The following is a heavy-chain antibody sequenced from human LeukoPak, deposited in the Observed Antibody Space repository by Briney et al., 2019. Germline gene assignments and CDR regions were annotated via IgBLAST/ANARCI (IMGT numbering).Heavy chain of an antibody. Sequence: GGSLRLSCAASGFTFRNFVLHWVRQAPGKGLEWVATIPYDGSNKYYADSVKGRFTIPRDNSKNTLYLQMSSLRAEDTAVYYCARDLVGIGNSFDYWGQGTLVTVSS. CDR2: IPYDGSNK. CDR1: GFTFRNFV. D-gene: IGHD1-26*01. V-gene: IGHV3-30-3*01. CDR3: ARDLVGIGNSFDY. J-gene: IGHJ4*02.